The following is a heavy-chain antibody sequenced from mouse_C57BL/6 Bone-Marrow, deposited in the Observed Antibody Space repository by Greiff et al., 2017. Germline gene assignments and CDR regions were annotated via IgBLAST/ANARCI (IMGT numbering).Heavy chain of an antibody. CDR3: ARRGVLRPLAY. J-gene: IGHJ3*01. Sequence: QVHVKQPGAELVKPGASVKLSCKASGYTFTSYWMQWVKQRPGQGLEWIGEIDPSDSYTNYNQTFKGKATLTVDTSSSTAYSQLSSLTSEDSAVYYCARRGVLRPLAYWGQGTLVTVSA. CDR2: IDPSDSYT. V-gene: IGHV1-50*01. CDR1: GYTFTSYW. D-gene: IGHD1-2*01.